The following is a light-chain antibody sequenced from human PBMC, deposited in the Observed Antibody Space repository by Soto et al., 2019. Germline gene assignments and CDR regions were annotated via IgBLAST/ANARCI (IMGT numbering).Light chain of an antibody. CDR2: GAS. CDR3: QQYYNWPWT. J-gene: IGKJ1*01. Sequence: EIVMTQSPATLSVSPGERATLSCRASQSVSSNLAWYQQKPGQAPRLVIYGASTRATGIPARFSGSGSGTEFTLTISGLQSEDFAVYYCQQYYNWPWTFGQGTKVDIK. V-gene: IGKV3-15*01. CDR1: QSVSSN.